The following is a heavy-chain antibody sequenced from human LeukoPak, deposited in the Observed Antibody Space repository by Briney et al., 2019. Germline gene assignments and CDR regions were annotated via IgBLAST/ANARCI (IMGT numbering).Heavy chain of an antibody. Sequence: ASVKVSCKASGYTFTGYYMHWVRQAPGQGLEWMGWISGYNGNTKYAQKFQGRVTMTTDTSTRTAYMELRSLRSDDTAVYYCARPVSLGYYYSMDVWGQGTTVTVSS. CDR2: ISGYNGNT. D-gene: IGHD3-16*01. CDR3: ARPVSLGYYYSMDV. J-gene: IGHJ6*02. CDR1: GYTFTGYY. V-gene: IGHV1-18*04.